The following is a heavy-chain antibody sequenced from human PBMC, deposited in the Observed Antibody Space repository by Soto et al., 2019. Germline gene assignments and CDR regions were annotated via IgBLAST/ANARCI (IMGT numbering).Heavy chain of an antibody. Sequence: QVQLQESGPGLVKPSETLSLTCTVSGGSISNYYWNWIRQPPGKGLEWIANIHNSGSTNSSPSLKSRVTISVDTSKNQFSLKLSSVTAADTAMYYWVRDRGGYWGQGTLVTVSS. D-gene: IGHD3-10*01. J-gene: IGHJ4*02. CDR1: GGSISNYY. CDR2: IHNSGST. CDR3: VRDRGGY. V-gene: IGHV4-59*01.